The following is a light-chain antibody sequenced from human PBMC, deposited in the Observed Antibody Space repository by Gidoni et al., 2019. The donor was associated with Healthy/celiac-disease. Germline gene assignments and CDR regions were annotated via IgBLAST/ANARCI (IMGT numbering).Light chain of an antibody. CDR1: QSVLYSSNNKNY. CDR2: WAS. J-gene: IGKJ1*01. V-gene: IGKV4-1*01. CDR3: QQYYSTPWT. Sequence: DIVMTQSPDSLAVSLGESATINCKSSQSVLYSSNNKNYLAWYQQKPGQPPKLLISWASTRESGVPDRFSGSGSGTDFTLTISSLQAEDVAVYYCQQYYSTPWTFGQGTKVEIK.